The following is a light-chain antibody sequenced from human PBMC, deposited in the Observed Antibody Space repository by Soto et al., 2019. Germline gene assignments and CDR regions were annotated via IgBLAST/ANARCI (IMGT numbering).Light chain of an antibody. V-gene: IGKV1-5*01. Sequence: IQMTQSPSTLSSSVGDTVTITCRASQTISVSLAWYRQKPGKAPNLLIYDASTLPVGVPSRFSGSGSGTEFTLTVPRLQPDDFATYFCQQYDKYSTFGHGTKVDVK. CDR2: DAS. CDR1: QTISVS. J-gene: IGKJ1*01. CDR3: QQYDKYST.